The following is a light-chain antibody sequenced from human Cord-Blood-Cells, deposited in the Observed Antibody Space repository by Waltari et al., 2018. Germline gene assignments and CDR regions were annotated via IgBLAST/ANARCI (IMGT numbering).Light chain of an antibody. V-gene: IGKV1-5*03. CDR1: QSISSW. J-gene: IGKJ2*01. CDR2: KAS. Sequence: DIQMTQSPSTLSASVGDRVTITCRASQSISSWLARYQQKPGKAPKLLIYKASSLESGVPSRFSGSGSGTEFTLTISSLQPDDFATYYCQQYNSYGTFGQGTKLEIK. CDR3: QQYNSYGT.